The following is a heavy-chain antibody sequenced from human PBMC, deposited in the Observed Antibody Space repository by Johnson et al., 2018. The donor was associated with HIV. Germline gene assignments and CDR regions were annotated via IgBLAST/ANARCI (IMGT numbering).Heavy chain of an antibody. CDR3: ARACRDGYTCDAFDI. D-gene: IGHD5-24*01. CDR2: LFSGVTT. V-gene: IGHV3-53*01. J-gene: IGHJ3*02. CDR1: GFTFSSYY. Sequence: VQLVESGGGLIQPGGSLRLSCAASGFTFSSYYMTWVRQAPGKGLEWVSVLFSGVTTYYADSVKGRFTISRDSSKNTLYLQMNSLRAEDTAVYYCARACRDGYTCDAFDIWGQGTKVTVSS.